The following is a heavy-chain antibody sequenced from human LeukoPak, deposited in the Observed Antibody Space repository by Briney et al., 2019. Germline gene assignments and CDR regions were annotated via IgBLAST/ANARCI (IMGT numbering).Heavy chain of an antibody. CDR3: AKDLKYQLLSRWFDP. J-gene: IGHJ5*02. CDR1: GFTFSSYA. V-gene: IGHV3-23*01. D-gene: IGHD2-2*01. Sequence: GASLRLSCAASGFTFSSYAMSWVRQAPGKGLEWVSSISGSGGSTYYADSVKGRFTISRDNSKNTLYLQMNRLRAEDTAVYYCAKDLKYQLLSRWFDPWGQGTLVTVSS. CDR2: ISGSGGST.